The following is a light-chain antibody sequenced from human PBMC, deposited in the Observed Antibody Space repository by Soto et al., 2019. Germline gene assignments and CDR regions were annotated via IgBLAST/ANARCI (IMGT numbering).Light chain of an antibody. J-gene: IGKJ1*01. CDR2: GAS. CDR1: QSVSSSY. V-gene: IGKV3-20*01. Sequence: EIVLTQSPGTLSLSPGERATLSCRASQSVSSSYLAWYQQKPGQAPRLLIYGASSRATGIPDRFSGSGSGTDFALTIRRLEPEDCAVYCCQQYGSSPFGEGTKVEIK. CDR3: QQYGSSP.